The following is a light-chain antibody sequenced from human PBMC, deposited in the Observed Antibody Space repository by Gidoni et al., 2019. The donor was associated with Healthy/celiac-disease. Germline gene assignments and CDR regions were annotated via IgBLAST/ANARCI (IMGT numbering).Light chain of an antibody. Sequence: EIVLTQSPATLSLSPGERATLSCRASQSVSSYLAWYQQKPGQAPRLLIYDASNRATGIPARFSGSGSGADFPLTISSLEPEEFAVYYCQQRSNWPPITFGQGTQLEIK. V-gene: IGKV3-11*01. J-gene: IGKJ5*01. CDR3: QQRSNWPPIT. CDR2: DAS. CDR1: QSVSSY.